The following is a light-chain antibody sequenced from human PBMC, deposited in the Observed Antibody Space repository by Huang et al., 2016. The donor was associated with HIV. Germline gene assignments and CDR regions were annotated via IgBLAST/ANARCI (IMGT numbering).Light chain of an antibody. J-gene: IGKJ2*01. V-gene: IGKV1-33*01. Sequence: IQMNQSPASLSAYVGDRVTISCPANQDIRSDLNWYQQKPGKAPRLRIYGASNLQAGVPSRVSGNGSGTDFTITISSLQSEDIATYDCQQYDSLYTFGQGTWLEIK. CDR2: GAS. CDR3: QQYDSLYT. CDR1: QDIRSD.